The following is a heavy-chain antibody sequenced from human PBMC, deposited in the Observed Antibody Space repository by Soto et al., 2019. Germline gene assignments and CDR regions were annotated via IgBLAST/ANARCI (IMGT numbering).Heavy chain of an antibody. V-gene: IGHV4-39*01. D-gene: IGHD6-19*01. CDR3: ARHAWYCCGWYRLRRYEP. CDR1: GGSISSSSYY. CDR2: IYYSGST. Sequence: PSGTLSLTCTVSGGSISSSSYYWGWIRQPPGKGLEWIGSIYYSGSTYYNPSLKSRVTISVDTSKNQFSLKLSSVTAADTAVYYCARHAWYCCGWYRLRRYEPSVPGTLVTVSS. J-gene: IGHJ5*02.